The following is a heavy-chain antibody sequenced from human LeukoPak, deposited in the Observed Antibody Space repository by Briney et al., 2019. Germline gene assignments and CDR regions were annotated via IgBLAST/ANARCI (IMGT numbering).Heavy chain of an antibody. J-gene: IGHJ6*03. CDR2: IFYTRST. D-gene: IGHD1-26*01. CDR1: GGSIRSTSYY. Sequence: PSETLSLTCSVSGGSIRSTSYYWGWIRQPPGKGLEWIGNIFYTRSTYYNPSLKSRVTISIDTSRNQFSLKLSSVTAADTAVYYCARIGGSFYFYYFMDVWGKGTTVTVSS. V-gene: IGHV4-39*07. CDR3: ARIGGSFYFYYFMDV.